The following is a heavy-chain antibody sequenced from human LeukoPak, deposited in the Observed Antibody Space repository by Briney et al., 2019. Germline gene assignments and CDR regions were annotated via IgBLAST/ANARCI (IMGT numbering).Heavy chain of an antibody. CDR2: IYPGDSDT. CDR1: GYSFTNYW. Sequence: KSGGSLRLSCKGSGYSFTNYWIGWVRQMPGEGLEWMGSIYPGDSDTTYNPSFQGQVTISADKSISTAYLQWNSLKASDTAMYYCALGVAGRFAFWGQGTLVTVSS. D-gene: IGHD6-19*01. CDR3: ALGVAGRFAF. J-gene: IGHJ4*02. V-gene: IGHV5-51*01.